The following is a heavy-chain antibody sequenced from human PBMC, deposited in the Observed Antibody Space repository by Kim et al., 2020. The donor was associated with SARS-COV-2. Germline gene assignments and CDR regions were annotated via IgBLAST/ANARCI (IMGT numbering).Heavy chain of an antibody. J-gene: IGHJ4*02. Sequence: GESLKISCKGSGYSFTSYWIGWVRQMPGKGLEWMGIIYPGDSDTRYSPSFQGQVTISADKSISTAYLQWSSLKASDTAMYYCASSGPNSSSWYYEWGLDYWGQGTLVTVSS. CDR2: IYPGDSDT. D-gene: IGHD6-13*01. V-gene: IGHV5-51*01. CDR3: ASSGPNSSSWYYEWGLDY. CDR1: GYSFTSYW.